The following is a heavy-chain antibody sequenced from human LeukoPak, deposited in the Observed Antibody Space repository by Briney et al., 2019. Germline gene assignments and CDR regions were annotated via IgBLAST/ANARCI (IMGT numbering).Heavy chain of an antibody. CDR2: IYYSGST. CDR3: ARHSGYYYDSSGYYVLDY. Sequence: PSETLSLTCTVSGGSISSYYWSWIRQPPRKGLEWIGYIYYSGSTNYNPSLKSRVTISVDTSKNQFSLKLSSVTAADTAVYYCARHSGYYYDSSGYYVLDYWGQGTLVTVSS. CDR1: GGSISSYY. V-gene: IGHV4-59*08. J-gene: IGHJ4*02. D-gene: IGHD3-22*01.